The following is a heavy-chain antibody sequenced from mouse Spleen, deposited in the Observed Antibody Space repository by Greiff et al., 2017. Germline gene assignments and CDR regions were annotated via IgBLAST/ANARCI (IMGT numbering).Heavy chain of an antibody. V-gene: IGHV2-6*03. D-gene: IGHD2-3*01. CDR3: ARRDGYSYAMDY. J-gene: IGHJ4*01. CDR1: GFSLTSYG. CDR2: IWSDGST. Sequence: QVRLKESGPGLVAPSQSLSITCTVSGFSLTSYGVHWVRQPPGKGLEWLVVIWSDGSTTYNSALKSRLSISKDNSKSQVFLKMNSLQTDDTAMYYCARRDGYSYAMDYWGQGTSVTVSS.